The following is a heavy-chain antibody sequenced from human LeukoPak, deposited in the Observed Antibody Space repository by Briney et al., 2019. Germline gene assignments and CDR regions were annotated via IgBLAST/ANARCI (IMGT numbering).Heavy chain of an antibody. J-gene: IGHJ4*02. V-gene: IGHV3-7*01. CDR3: ARAPPFVVVPPYPYDY. CDR1: GFTFNSYW. CDR2: MKQDGSEK. Sequence: PGGSLRLSCAASGFTFNSYWMSWVRQAPGKGLEWVAKMKQDGSEKYYVDSVKGRFTISRDNAKNSLYLQMNSLRAEDTAVYYCARAPPFVVVPPYPYDYWGQGTLVTVSS. D-gene: IGHD2-2*01.